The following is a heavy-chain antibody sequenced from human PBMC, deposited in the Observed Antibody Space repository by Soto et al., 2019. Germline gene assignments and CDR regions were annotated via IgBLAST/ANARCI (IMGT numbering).Heavy chain of an antibody. V-gene: IGHV3-48*02. J-gene: IGHJ4*02. CDR2: ISSSSSTI. CDR3: ARWRVYDDSSGYPYLDY. Sequence: EVQLVESGGGLVQPGGSLRLSCAASGFTFSSYSMNWVRQAPGKGLEWVSYISSSSSTIYYADSVKGRFTISRDNAKHSLFLQMNSLREADTAVYYCARWRVYDDSSGYPYLDYWGQGTLVTVSS. CDR1: GFTFSSYS. D-gene: IGHD3-22*01.